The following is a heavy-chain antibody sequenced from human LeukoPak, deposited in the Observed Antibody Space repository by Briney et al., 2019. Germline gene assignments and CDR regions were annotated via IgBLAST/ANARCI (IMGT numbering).Heavy chain of an antibody. CDR2: INGDGRTR. CDR1: GFNFPTSW. D-gene: IGHD2/OR15-2a*01. CDR3: ARNSDMNFDY. J-gene: IGHJ4*02. Sequence: GGSLRLSCTTSGFNFPTSWMHWVRQAPGKGLVWVSRINGDGRTRNYADSVKGRFIISRDSAENTVYLQMNSLRAEDTAVYYCARNSDMNFDYWGQGTLVTVS. V-gene: IGHV3-74*01.